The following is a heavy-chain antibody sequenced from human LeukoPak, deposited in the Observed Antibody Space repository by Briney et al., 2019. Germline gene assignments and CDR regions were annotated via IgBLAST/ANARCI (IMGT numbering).Heavy chain of an antibody. D-gene: IGHD6-19*01. CDR2: ISAYNGYT. CDR3: ARVGIAVAETHDFDY. V-gene: IGHV1-18*01. CDR1: GYTFTNYG. J-gene: IGHJ4*02. Sequence: ASVKVSCKASGYTFTNYGFSWVRQAPGQGLEWMGWISAYNGYTDYAQKFQFRVTMTTDTSTSTAYMELRSLRSDDTAVYYCARVGIAVAETHDFDYWGQGTLVTVSS.